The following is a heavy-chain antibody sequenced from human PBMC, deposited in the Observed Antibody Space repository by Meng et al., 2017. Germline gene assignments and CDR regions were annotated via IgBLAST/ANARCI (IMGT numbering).Heavy chain of an antibody. CDR1: GGSFSGYY. CDR3: ARSHSVTIVAFDY. Sequence: HVQLQEWGAGLLKPSETLCLTCAVYGGSFSGYYWSWIRQPPGKGLELIGEINHSGSTNYNPSLKSRVTMSLDTSKTQFSLRLSSVTAADTAVYYCARSHSVTIVAFDYWGQGTLVTVSS. CDR2: INHSGST. V-gene: IGHV4-34*01. D-gene: IGHD4-17*01. J-gene: IGHJ4*02.